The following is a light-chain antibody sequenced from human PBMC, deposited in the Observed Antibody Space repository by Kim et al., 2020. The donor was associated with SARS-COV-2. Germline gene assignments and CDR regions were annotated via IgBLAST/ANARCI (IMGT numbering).Light chain of an antibody. Sequence: SPGERATLSCRASQAIGSNFLAWYQQKTGQAPRLLIFAASSRATGIPDRFSGGGSGTDFTLTIDRLEPEDFAMYYCQQYSRSPLTFGGGTKVDIK. CDR3: QQYSRSPLT. CDR2: AAS. CDR1: QAIGSNF. V-gene: IGKV3-20*01. J-gene: IGKJ4*01.